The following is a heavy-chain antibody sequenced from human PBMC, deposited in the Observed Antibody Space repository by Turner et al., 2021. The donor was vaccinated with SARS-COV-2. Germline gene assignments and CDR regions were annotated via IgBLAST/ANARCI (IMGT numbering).Heavy chain of an antibody. CDR1: VFTFSRYG. CDR2: RSYDGSNK. CDR3: AKGSLGYGSESYPDY. V-gene: IGHV3-30*18. J-gene: IGHJ4*02. Sequence: VQLVEAGGGVVQAGRSLRPSCAASVFTFSRYGMHWVRQAAGKGLEWVEVRSYDGSNKYYADSVKGRFTISRDNSKNTLYLQMNSLRAEDTAVYYCAKGSLGYGSESYPDYWGQGTLVTVSS. D-gene: IGHD3-10*01.